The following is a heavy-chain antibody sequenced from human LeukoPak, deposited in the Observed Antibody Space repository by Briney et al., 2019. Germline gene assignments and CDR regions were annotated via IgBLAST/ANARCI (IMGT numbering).Heavy chain of an antibody. CDR3: AKDPSQSDGENYYDSSGYYGY. CDR2: ISGSGGST. V-gene: IGHV3-23*01. J-gene: IGHJ4*02. CDR1: GFTFSSYG. Sequence: PGGSLRLSCAASGFTFSSYGMSWVRQAPGKGLEWVSAISGSGGSTYYADSVKGRFTISRDNSKNTLYLQMNSLRAEDTAVYYCAKDPSQSDGENYYDSSGYYGYWGQGTLVTVSS. D-gene: IGHD3-22*01.